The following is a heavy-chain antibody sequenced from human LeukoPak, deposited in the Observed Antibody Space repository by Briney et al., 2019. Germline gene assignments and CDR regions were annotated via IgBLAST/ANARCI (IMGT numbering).Heavy chain of an antibody. J-gene: IGHJ4*02. Sequence: GSMRLSCVGSGFRLIDYNMNWVRQPPGKGLEWIGEINHSGSTNYNPSLKSRVTISVDTSKNQFSLKLSSVTAADTAVYYCASSGSYYYYFDYWGQGTLVTVSS. CDR3: ASSGSYYYYFDY. CDR1: GFRLIDYN. D-gene: IGHD1-26*01. CDR2: INHSGST. V-gene: IGHV4-34*01.